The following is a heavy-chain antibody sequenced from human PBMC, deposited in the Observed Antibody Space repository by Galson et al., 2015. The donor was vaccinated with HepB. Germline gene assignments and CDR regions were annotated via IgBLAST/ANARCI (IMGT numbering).Heavy chain of an antibody. V-gene: IGHV1-2*02. CDR2: INPNSGGT. CDR3: ARDAQHRYYYDSSGYYSGWFDP. CDR1: GYTFTGYY. J-gene: IGHJ5*02. D-gene: IGHD3-22*01. Sequence: SVKVSCKASGYTFTGYYMHWVRQAPGQGLEWMGWINPNSGGTNYAQKFQGRVTMTRDTSISTAYMELSRLRSDDTAVYYCARDAQHRYYYDSSGYYSGWFDPWGQGTLVTVSS.